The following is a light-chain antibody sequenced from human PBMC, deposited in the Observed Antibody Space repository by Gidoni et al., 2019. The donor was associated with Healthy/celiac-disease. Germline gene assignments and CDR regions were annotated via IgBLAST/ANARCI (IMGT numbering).Light chain of an antibody. J-gene: IGKJ2*01. V-gene: IGKV1-39*01. CDR2: AAS. CDR3: QQSYSTLHT. Sequence: DIQIPQSPSSLSASVGDRVTIPCRASQSISSDVNWYQQKPGKAPKLLIYAASSLQSGVPSRFSGSGSGTDFTLTISSLQPEDFATYYCQQSYSTLHTFGQXTKLEIK. CDR1: QSISSD.